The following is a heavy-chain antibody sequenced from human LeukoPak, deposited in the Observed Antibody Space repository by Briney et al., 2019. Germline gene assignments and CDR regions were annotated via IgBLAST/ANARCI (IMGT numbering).Heavy chain of an antibody. D-gene: IGHD1-26*01. CDR1: GFTFSSYW. CDR3: AKVLSGSQDY. V-gene: IGHV3-74*01. Sequence: GGSLRLSCAASGFTFSSYWMYWVRQAPGKGLVWVSRINSDGSVTNYADSVKGRFTISRDNSKNTVYLQMNSLRAEDTAVYYCAKVLSGSQDYWGQGTLVTVFS. J-gene: IGHJ4*02. CDR2: INSDGSVT.